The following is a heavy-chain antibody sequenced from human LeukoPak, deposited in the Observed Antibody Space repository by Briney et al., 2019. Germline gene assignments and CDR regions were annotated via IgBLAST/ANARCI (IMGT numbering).Heavy chain of an antibody. Sequence: PGGSLRLSCAASGFTFSSYAMQWVRQAPGKGLEWVAIMSYDGSHKYHADSLKGRFTISRDNSKNTLYLQMNSLRAEDTAVYYCAREVVKNEDAFDIWGQGTMVTVSS. CDR1: GFTFSSYA. V-gene: IGHV3-30*14. J-gene: IGHJ3*02. D-gene: IGHD4-23*01. CDR3: AREVVKNEDAFDI. CDR2: MSYDGSHK.